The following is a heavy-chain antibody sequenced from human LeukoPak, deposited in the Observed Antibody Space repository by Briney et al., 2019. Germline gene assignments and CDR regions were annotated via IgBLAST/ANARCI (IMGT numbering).Heavy chain of an antibody. D-gene: IGHD6-6*01. CDR1: AGSSSSSSYY. V-gene: IGHV4-39*07. CDR3: ASARCDY. J-gene: IGHJ4*02. Sequence: SETLSLTCTVSAGSSSSSSYYWGWIRQPPGKGLEWIGSIYYTRSTYYNPSLKSRVTISVDKSKNLFSLKLTSVTAADTAMYYCASARCDYWGQGTLVTVSS. CDR2: IYYTRST.